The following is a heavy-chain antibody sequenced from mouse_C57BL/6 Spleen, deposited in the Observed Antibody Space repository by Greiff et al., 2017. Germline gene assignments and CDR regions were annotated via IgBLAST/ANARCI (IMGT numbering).Heavy chain of an antibody. CDR1: GYTFTSYW. V-gene: IGHV1-64*01. D-gene: IGHD1-3*01. Sequence: QVQLKESGAELVKPGASVKLSCKASGYTFTSYWMHWVKQRPGQGLEWIGMIHPNSGSTNYNEKFKSKATLTVDKSSSTAYMQLSSLTSEDSAVYYCARSTPPDNPWFAYWGQGTLVTVSA. CDR2: IHPNSGST. J-gene: IGHJ3*01. CDR3: ARSTPPDNPWFAY.